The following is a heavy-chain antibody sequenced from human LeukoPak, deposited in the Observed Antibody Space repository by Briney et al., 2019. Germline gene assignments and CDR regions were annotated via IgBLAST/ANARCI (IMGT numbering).Heavy chain of an antibody. CDR2: IYYSGST. CDR1: GGSVSSGSYY. Sequence: SETLSLTCTVSGGSVSSGSYYWSRLRQPPGKGLEWIGYIYYSGSTNYNPSLKSRVTISVDTSKNQFSLKLGSVSAADTAVYYWAIKSNYGDYENWGQGTLVTVSS. V-gene: IGHV4-61*01. CDR3: AIKSNYGDYEN. J-gene: IGHJ4*02. D-gene: IGHD4-17*01.